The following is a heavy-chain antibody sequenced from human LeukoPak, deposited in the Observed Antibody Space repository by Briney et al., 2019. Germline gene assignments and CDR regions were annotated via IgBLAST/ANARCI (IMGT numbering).Heavy chain of an antibody. Sequence: GGSLRLSCAASGFTVSSNYMSWVRQAPGKGLEWVSVIYSGGSTYYADSVKGRFTISRDNSKNTLYLQMNSLRAEDTAVYYCARDHPAYSISSVYWGQGTLVTVSS. D-gene: IGHD6-6*01. CDR1: GFTVSSNY. V-gene: IGHV3-53*01. CDR3: ARDHPAYSISSVY. CDR2: IYSGGST. J-gene: IGHJ4*02.